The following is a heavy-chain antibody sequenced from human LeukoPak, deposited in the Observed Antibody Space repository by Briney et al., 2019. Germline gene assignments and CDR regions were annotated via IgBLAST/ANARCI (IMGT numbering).Heavy chain of an antibody. J-gene: IGHJ2*01. CDR3: ARLRRLDWYFDL. V-gene: IGHV1-3*01. Sequence: ASVKVSCKVSGYTFTSYAMHWVHQAPGQRLEWMGRINAGNGNTKYSQKFQGRVTITRDTSASTAYMELSSLRSEDTAVYYCARLRRLDWYFDLWGRGTLVTVSS. CDR2: INAGNGNT. CDR1: GYTFTSYA. D-gene: IGHD5-12*01.